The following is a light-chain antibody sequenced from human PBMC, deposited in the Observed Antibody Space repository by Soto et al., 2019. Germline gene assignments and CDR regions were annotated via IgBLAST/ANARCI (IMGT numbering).Light chain of an antibody. CDR1: SSDIGGYNA. CDR2: EVT. V-gene: IGLV2-23*02. J-gene: IGLJ1*01. CDR3: CSYAGSSTHV. Sequence: QSVLTQPASVSGSPGQTITISCTGTSSDIGGYNAVSWYQHHPGKAPKLIIYEVTHRPSGVSDRFSASKSGNTASLTISGLQAEDEADYYCCSYAGSSTHVFGTGTKVTVL.